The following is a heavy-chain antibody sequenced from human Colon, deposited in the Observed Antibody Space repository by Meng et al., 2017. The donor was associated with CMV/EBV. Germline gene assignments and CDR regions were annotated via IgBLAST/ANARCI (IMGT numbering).Heavy chain of an antibody. CDR3: ATGKAVAGKSYYYYGMGL. J-gene: IGHJ6*02. D-gene: IGHD6-19*01. CDR2: ISPTGIYS. CDR1: GFTFSTYS. V-gene: IGHV3-21*01. Sequence: GESLKISCAASGFTFSTYSMNWVRQAPGKGLEWVSSISPTGIYSYYTDSVKGRFTISRDNAANSLYLQLNSLRAEDTAVYYCATGKAVAGKSYYYYGMGLWGQGTTVTVSS.